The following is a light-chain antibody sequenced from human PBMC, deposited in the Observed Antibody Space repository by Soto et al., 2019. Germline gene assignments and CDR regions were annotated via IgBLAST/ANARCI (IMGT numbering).Light chain of an antibody. Sequence: DIQMTQSPSTLSASVGGRVTITCRASQNIDHWLAWYQHKPGKAPKFLIYDASILESGVPSRFSGSGSGTEFTLTISSLQPDDFATYYCQRYNSYSRTFGQGTKV. V-gene: IGKV1-5*01. CDR2: DAS. CDR3: QRYNSYSRT. J-gene: IGKJ1*01. CDR1: QNIDHW.